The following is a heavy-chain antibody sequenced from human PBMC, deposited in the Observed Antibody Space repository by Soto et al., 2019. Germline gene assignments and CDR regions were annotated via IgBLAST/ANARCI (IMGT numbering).Heavy chain of an antibody. CDR2: ILVDGRT. CDR3: AKETATGGGAFDI. CDR1: VFIWSSYD. V-gene: IGHV3-23*01. D-gene: IGHD2-8*02. Sequence: GGSLRLSFSASVFIWSSYDMSWVLLAPLKGLEWVSTILVDGRTFYVDSVKGRFTISRDSSQNTVYLQMNSLTVGDTALYYCAKETATGGGAFDICGQGTMLTVSS. J-gene: IGHJ3*02.